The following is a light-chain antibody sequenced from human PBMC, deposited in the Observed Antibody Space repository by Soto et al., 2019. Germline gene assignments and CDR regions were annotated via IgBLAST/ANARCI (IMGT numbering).Light chain of an antibody. CDR3: CSFAGSYTFYV. J-gene: IGLJ1*01. Sequence: QDVLTQPRSVSGSPGQSVTISCTGTSSDVGGYNYVSWYQQHPGKAPKLMIYDVSKRPSGVPDRFSGSKSGNTASLTISGLQAEDEADYYCCSFAGSYTFYVFGTGTKVTVL. CDR2: DVS. CDR1: SSDVGGYNY. V-gene: IGLV2-11*01.